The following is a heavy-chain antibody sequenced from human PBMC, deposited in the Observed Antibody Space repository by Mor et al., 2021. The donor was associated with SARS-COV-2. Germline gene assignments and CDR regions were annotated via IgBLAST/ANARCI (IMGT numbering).Heavy chain of an antibody. J-gene: IGHJ5*02. D-gene: IGHD5-18*01. V-gene: IGHV4-59*08. Sequence: AGKGLEWIGYIYYSGTTNYNPSLKSRVTISVDTSKNQFSLKLSSVTAADTAVYYCARRYTSAGWFDPWGQGTLVTVSS. CDR2: IYYSGTT. CDR3: ARRYTSAGWFDP.